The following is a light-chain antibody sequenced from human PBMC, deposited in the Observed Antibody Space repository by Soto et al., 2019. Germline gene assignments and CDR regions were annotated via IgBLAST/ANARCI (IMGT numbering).Light chain of an antibody. Sequence: EIVLTQSPATLSLSPGERATLSCGASQSVSSRYLAWYQQKPGLAPRLLIYGASGRATGIPDRFSGSGSGXXXTLXXSRLXXXXXXXXXXXXYGXSFGGGPKVEIK. CDR1: QSVSSRY. J-gene: IGKJ4*01. V-gene: IGKV3D-20*01. CDR2: GAS. CDR3: XXYGXS.